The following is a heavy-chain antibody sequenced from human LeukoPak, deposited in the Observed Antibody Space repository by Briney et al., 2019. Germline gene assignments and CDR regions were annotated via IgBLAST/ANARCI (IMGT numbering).Heavy chain of an antibody. Sequence: SVKVSCKASGGTFSNYAISWVRQAPGQGLEWMGGIIPIFGTANYAQKFQGRVTITADESTSTAYMELSSLRSEDTAVYYCARGYDSSGYAGPGGFDPWGQGTLVTVSS. CDR1: GGTFSNYA. CDR3: ARGYDSSGYAGPGGFDP. D-gene: IGHD3-22*01. V-gene: IGHV1-69*13. J-gene: IGHJ5*02. CDR2: IIPIFGTA.